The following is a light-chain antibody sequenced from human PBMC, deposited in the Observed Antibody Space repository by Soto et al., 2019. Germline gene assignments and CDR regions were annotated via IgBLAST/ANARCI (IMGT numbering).Light chain of an antibody. Sequence: DIQMTQSPSSLSASVGDRVTIACRASQSISTYLNWYQQSPGKAPKLLIYASSSMQSGVPSRFSGSESVTDFTLTISGLQPEDFVTYYCQQSYNTPRTFGQGTEVEIK. CDR1: QSISTY. CDR2: ASS. CDR3: QQSYNTPRT. V-gene: IGKV1-39*01. J-gene: IGKJ1*01.